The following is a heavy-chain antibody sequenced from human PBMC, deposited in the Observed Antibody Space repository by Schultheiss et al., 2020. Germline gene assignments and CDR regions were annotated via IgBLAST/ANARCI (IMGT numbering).Heavy chain of an antibody. CDR1: GFTFSSYA. D-gene: IGHD1-1*01. Sequence: GSLRLSCAASGFTFSSYAMSWVRQAPGKGLEWVSVISGSGGSTYYADSVKGRFTISRDNSKNTLYLQMNSLRAEDTAVYYCAKDSNWTPISHFDYWGQGTLVTVSS. CDR3: AKDSNWTPISHFDY. V-gene: IGHV3-23*01. J-gene: IGHJ4*02. CDR2: ISGSGGST.